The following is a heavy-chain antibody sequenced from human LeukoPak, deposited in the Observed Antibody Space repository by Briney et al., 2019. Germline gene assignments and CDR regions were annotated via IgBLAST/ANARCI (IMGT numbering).Heavy chain of an antibody. J-gene: IGHJ4*02. D-gene: IGHD3-3*01. Sequence: GGSLRLSCAASGFTFSSYGMHWVRQAPGKGLEWVAVISYDGSQKYYADSVRGRFSISRDNSKNTLYLQMNSLSSEDTAVYYCAKENVLRFLGWSPTGWGQGTLVTVSS. CDR3: AKENVLRFLGWSPTG. CDR2: ISYDGSQK. CDR1: GFTFSSYG. V-gene: IGHV3-30*18.